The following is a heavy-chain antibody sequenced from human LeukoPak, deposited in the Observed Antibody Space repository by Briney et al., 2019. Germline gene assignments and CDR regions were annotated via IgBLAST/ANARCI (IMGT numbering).Heavy chain of an antibody. D-gene: IGHD3-22*01. V-gene: IGHV3-30*02. Sequence: GGSLRLSCAASGFSFSDFGMHWVCQAPGKGLEWVAFIRYDGSDKYYADSVKGRFTISRDNSKNTVYLQMNSLRAEDTAVYYCARDTTSSGYYSAWYFDLWGRGTLVTVSS. CDR3: ARDTTSSGYYSAWYFDL. J-gene: IGHJ2*01. CDR2: IRYDGSDK. CDR1: GFSFSDFG.